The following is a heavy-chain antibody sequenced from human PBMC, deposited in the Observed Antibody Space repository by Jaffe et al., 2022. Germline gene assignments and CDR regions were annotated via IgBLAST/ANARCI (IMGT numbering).Heavy chain of an antibody. V-gene: IGHV3-30*02. CDR2: IQFDAIKK. D-gene: IGHD3-10*01. J-gene: IGHJ4*02. CDR1: GFTFSNYA. CDR3: ARDAIRMVEGGHYFDY. Sequence: QVQLVESGGGVVQPGGSLRLSCVASGFTFSNYAMHWVRQAPGKGLEWVAFIQFDAIKKYYAGSVDGRFSISRDNSKNTLYLRMNSLRAEDTAVYYCARDAIRMVEGGHYFDYWGQGTLVTVSS.